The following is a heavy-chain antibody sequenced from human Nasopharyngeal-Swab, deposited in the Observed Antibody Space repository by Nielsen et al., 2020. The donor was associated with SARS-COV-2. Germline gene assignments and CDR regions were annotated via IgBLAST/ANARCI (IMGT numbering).Heavy chain of an antibody. CDR1: GFTFSSYA. D-gene: IGHD1-26*01. CDR2: ISNDGNDK. V-gene: IGHV3-30*04. J-gene: IGHJ6*03. CDR3: ARDPERSYNHFYYMDV. Sequence: GESLKISCAASGFTFSSYAMHWVRQAQGKGLEWAAAISNDGNDKYYADSVKGRFSISRDNSKNTLYLQMNSLRAEDTAVYYCARDPERSYNHFYYMDVWGKGTTVTISS.